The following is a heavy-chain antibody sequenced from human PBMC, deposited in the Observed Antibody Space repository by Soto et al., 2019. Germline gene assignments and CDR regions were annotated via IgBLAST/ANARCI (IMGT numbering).Heavy chain of an antibody. D-gene: IGHD6-19*01. V-gene: IGHV4-39*07. CDR3: ASHYRRRGWEWATEPLFDY. Sequence: PSATLSLTCTVSGGSISSSSYYWGWIRQPPGKGLEWIGSIYYSGSTYYNPSLKSRVTISVDTSKNQFSLKLSSVTAADTAVYYCASHYRRRGWEWATEPLFDYWGQGTLVTVSS. CDR1: GGSISSSSYY. CDR2: IYYSGST. J-gene: IGHJ4*02.